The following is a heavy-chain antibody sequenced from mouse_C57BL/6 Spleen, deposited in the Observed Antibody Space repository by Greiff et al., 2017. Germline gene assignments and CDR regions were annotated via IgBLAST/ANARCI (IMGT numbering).Heavy chain of an antibody. CDR2: INPSTGGT. Sequence: VQLKESGPELVKPGASVKISCKASGYSFTGYYMNWVKQSPEKSLEWIGEINPSTGGTTYNEKFKAKATLTVDKSSSTAYMQLQSLPSEDSAVYYCARDYGAWFAYWGQGTLVTVSA. CDR1: GYSFTGYY. J-gene: IGHJ3*01. CDR3: ARDYGAWFAY. V-gene: IGHV1-42*01. D-gene: IGHD1-1*02.